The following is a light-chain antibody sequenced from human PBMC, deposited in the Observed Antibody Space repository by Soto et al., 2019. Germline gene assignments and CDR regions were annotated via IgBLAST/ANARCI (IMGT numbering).Light chain of an antibody. V-gene: IGKV1-5*03. CDR3: QQYNTNSWT. CDR1: QSISSW. J-gene: IGKJ1*01. Sequence: EIQMTQSPSTLSASVGDRVTITCRASQSISSWLAWYQHKPGKAPKLLIYKASTLEGGVTSRFSGSGSGTEFTLTISGLQPDDFATYYCQQYNTNSWTFGQGTKVDIK. CDR2: KAS.